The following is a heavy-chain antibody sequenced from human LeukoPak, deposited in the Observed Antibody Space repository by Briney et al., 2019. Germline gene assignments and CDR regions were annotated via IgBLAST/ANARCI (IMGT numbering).Heavy chain of an antibody. CDR2: ISSSGSTI. Sequence: GGSLRLPCAASGFTFSSYSMNWVRQAPGKGLEWVSYISSSGSTIYYADSVKGRFTISRDNAKNSLYLQMNSLRAEDTAVYYCARGAYYYDSSGSPRAFDIWGQGTMVTVSS. D-gene: IGHD3-22*01. CDR3: ARGAYYYDSSGSPRAFDI. CDR1: GFTFSSYS. V-gene: IGHV3-48*04. J-gene: IGHJ3*02.